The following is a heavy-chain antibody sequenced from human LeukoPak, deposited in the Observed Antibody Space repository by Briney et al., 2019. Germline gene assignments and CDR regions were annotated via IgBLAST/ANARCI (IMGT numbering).Heavy chain of an antibody. Sequence: VASVKVSCKASGGTFSSYAISWVRQAPGQGLEWMGRIIPILGIANYAQKFQGRVTITADKSTSTAYMELSSLRSEDTAVYYCARDKGIAAIDPWGQGTLVTVSS. CDR2: IIPILGIA. CDR1: GGTFSSYA. CDR3: ARDKGIAAIDP. J-gene: IGHJ5*02. V-gene: IGHV1-69*04. D-gene: IGHD6-25*01.